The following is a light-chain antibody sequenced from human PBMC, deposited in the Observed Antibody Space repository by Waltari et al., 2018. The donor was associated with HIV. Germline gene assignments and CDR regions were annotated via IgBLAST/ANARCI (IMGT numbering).Light chain of an antibody. V-gene: IGLV3-21*04. CDR2: FDL. J-gene: IGLJ2*01. CDR1: NIESKS. Sequence: YELTQPPSVSVAPGQTAMITCRGNNIESKSVQWYQQRPGQAPVLVIYFDLDRPSGFPERVAGSVSGNTAPLTISRVDAGDEADYYCEVWDRSSDQVIFGGGTKLTVL. CDR3: EVWDRSSDQVI.